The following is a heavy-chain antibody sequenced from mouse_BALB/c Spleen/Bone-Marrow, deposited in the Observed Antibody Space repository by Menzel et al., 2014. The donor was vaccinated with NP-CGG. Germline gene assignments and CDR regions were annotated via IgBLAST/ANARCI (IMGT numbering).Heavy chain of an antibody. CDR2: IYPGNGDT. V-gene: IGHV1-12*01. CDR3: ARGDGYDSYYFDY. CDR1: GYTFTSHN. D-gene: IGHD2-2*01. Sequence: QVQLQQSGAELVKPGASVKMSCKASGYTFTSHNMHWVKQTPGQGLEWIGAIYPGNGDTSYNQKFKGKATLTADKSSSTAYMQLSSLTSEDSAAYYCARGDGYDSYYFDYWGQGTTLTVSS. J-gene: IGHJ2*01.